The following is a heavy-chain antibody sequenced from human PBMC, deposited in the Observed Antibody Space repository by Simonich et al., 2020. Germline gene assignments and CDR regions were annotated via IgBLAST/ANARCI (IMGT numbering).Heavy chain of an antibody. J-gene: IGHJ3*02. Sequence: QVQLVQSGAEVKKPGASVKVSCKASGYTFTGYYMNWVRQAPGQGLGTMGWINPNSGCTNYAQKFQGRVTKTRDTSISTAYMELSRLRSDDTAVYYCARGRLTGDKGAFDIWGQGTMVTVSS. D-gene: IGHD7-27*01. CDR1: GYTFTGYY. CDR2: INPNSGCT. CDR3: ARGRLTGDKGAFDI. V-gene: IGHV1-2*02.